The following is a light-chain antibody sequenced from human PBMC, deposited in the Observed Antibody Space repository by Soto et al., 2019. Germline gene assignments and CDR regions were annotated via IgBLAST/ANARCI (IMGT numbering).Light chain of an antibody. V-gene: IGKV1-12*01. J-gene: IGKJ4*01. CDR3: QQANSFPLT. CDR1: QGISNW. Sequence: DIPMTQSPSSVSASVGDRVSITCRASQGISNWLAWYQQKPGRAPKLLIYTGSSLQSGVPSRFSGTGSGTDFTLTISSLQPEDVATYYGQQANSFPLTFGGGTKVEIK. CDR2: TGS.